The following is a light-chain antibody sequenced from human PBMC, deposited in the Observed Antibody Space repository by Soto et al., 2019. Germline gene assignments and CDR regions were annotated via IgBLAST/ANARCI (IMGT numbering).Light chain of an antibody. CDR3: QQYGTSEII. J-gene: IGKJ5*01. Sequence: DTVMTQSPVTLSVSPGDTSTLSCRASQRVSSHLAWYQQKPGQAPRLLIYAASTRATGIPVRFSGSGSGTDFTLTISRLETEDFAVFYCQQYGTSEIIFGQGTRLEIK. V-gene: IGKV3-15*01. CDR2: AAS. CDR1: QRVSSH.